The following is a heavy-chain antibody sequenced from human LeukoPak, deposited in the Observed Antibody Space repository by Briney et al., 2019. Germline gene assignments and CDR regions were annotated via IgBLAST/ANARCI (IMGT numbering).Heavy chain of an antibody. CDR3: ARGGDYGDYGRTTAPDY. CDR1: AFTFSSFS. J-gene: IGHJ4*02. CDR2: ISGVGTYR. V-gene: IGHV3-21*01. D-gene: IGHD4-17*01. Sequence: AGSLRFSGAAYAFTFSSFSMSWVGQAQGKGREWVSSISGVGTYRYYAESLKGRFHSSRDNAKNSLYLQMNSLRAEDTAVYYCARGGDYGDYGRTTAPDYWGQGTLVTVSS.